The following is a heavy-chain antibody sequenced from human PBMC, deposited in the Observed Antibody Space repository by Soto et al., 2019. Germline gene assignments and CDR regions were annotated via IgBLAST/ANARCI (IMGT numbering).Heavy chain of an antibody. V-gene: IGHV4-34*01. CDR2: IHHRGNT. CDR3: ARTHYSMDV. CDR1: GGSFSDFH. J-gene: IGHJ6*03. Sequence: QVQLQQWGAGLLKPSETLSLTCAVYGGSFSDFHWSWIRQPPGKGLEWIGEIHHRGNTNYNPSLRSRVTMSVDTSQNQCSLKMTSVTAADTAVYYCARTHYSMDVWDKGTTVTVSS.